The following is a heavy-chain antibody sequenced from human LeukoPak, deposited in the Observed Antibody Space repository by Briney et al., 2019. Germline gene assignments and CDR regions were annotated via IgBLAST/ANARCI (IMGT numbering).Heavy chain of an antibody. V-gene: IGHV1-46*01. CDR2: INPSGGST. J-gene: IGHJ6*03. CDR1: GGTFSSYA. Sequence: ASVKVSCKASGGTFSSYAISWVRQAPGQGLEWMGIINPSGGSTSYAQKFQGRVTMTRDTSTSTVYMELSSLRSEDTAVYYCARDSDYYYYMDVWGKGTTVTVSS. CDR3: ARDSDYYYYMDV.